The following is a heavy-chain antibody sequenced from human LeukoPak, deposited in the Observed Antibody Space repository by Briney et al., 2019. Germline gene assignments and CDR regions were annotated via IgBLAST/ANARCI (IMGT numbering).Heavy chain of an antibody. CDR1: GYTFVTYW. Sequence: GESLKISCKGSGYTFVTYWIGWVRQMPGKGLEWMGIIYLGDSRTTYSPSFQGQVTISADKSISTAYLQWSSLKASDTAIYYCVRHLSDITSCPNYWGPGTLITVAS. CDR3: VRHLSDITSCPNY. D-gene: IGHD2-2*01. CDR2: IYLGDSRT. J-gene: IGHJ4*02. V-gene: IGHV5-51*01.